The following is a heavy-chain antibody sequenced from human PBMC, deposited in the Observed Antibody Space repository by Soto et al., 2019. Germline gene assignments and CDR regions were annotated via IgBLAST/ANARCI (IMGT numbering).Heavy chain of an antibody. V-gene: IGHV3-23*01. CDR1: GFTFSSYA. CDR2: ISGTGRVT. J-gene: IGHJ1*01. CDR3: AKDVHYDIVTGIEYFDH. Sequence: EVQLLESGGGLVQHGGSLKISCAVSGFTFSSYAMSWVRQAPGKGLEWVSGISGTGRVTNYAESVKGRFTISRDNPKNTLYLEMKSLRAEDTAVYYCAKDVHYDIVTGIEYFDHWGQGTLVTVSS. D-gene: IGHD3-9*01.